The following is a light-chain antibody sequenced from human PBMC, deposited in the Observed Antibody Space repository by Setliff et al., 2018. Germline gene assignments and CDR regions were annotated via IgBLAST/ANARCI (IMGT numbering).Light chain of an antibody. V-gene: IGLV2-23*02. CDR1: SSDVGSYNL. CDR3: YSYAGSSTFLV. Sequence: ALSQPASVSGSPGQSITISCIGTSSDVGSYNLVSWYQQHPGKAPKLIIYEVSKRPSGVSNRFSGSKSGNTASLTISGLQAEDETDYYCYSYAGSSTFLVFGGGTKVTVL. CDR2: EVS. J-gene: IGLJ2*01.